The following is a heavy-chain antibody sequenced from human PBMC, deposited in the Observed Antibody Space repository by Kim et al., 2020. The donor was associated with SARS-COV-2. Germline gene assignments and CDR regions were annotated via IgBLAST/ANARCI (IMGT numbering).Heavy chain of an antibody. V-gene: IGHV3-43*02. CDR1: GFTFDDYA. Sequence: GGSLRLSCAASGFTFDDYAMHWVRQAPGKGLEWVSLISGDGGSTYYADSVKGRFTISRDNSKNSLYLQMNSLRTEDTALYYCAKDALLGGSKGYFDYWGQGTLVTVSS. D-gene: IGHD1-26*01. CDR2: ISGDGGST. CDR3: AKDALLGGSKGYFDY. J-gene: IGHJ4*02.